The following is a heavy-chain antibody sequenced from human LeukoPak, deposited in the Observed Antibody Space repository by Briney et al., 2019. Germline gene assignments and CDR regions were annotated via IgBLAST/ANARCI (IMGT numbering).Heavy chain of an antibody. D-gene: IGHD3-22*01. CDR1: GYTLTELS. CDR3: ATDLLTGAYYYDSSGYLVHAFDI. CDR2: FYPEDGET. Sequence: ASVKVSCKVSGYTLTELSMHWVRQAPGKGLEWMGGFYPEDGETIYAQKFQGRVTMTEDTSTDTAYMELSSLRSEDTAVYYCATDLLTGAYYYDSSGYLVHAFDIWGQGTMVTVSS. J-gene: IGHJ3*02. V-gene: IGHV1-24*01.